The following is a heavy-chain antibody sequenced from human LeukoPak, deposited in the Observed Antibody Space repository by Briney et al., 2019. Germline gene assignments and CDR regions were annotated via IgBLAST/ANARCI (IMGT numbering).Heavy chain of an antibody. CDR2: IIPIFGTA. J-gene: IGHJ2*01. CDR1: GGTFSSYA. V-gene: IGHV1-69*13. CDR3: ARVYSSGWSSYWYFDL. Sequence: SVKVSCKASGGTFSSYAISWVRQAPGQGLEWMGGIIPIFGTANYAQKFQGRVTITADESTSTAYMELSRLRSDDTAVYYCARVYSSGWSSYWYFDLWGRGTLVTVSS. D-gene: IGHD6-19*01.